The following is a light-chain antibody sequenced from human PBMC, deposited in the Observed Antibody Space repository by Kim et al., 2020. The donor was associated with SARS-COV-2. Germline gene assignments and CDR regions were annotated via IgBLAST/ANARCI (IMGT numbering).Light chain of an antibody. CDR3: QQYGSSPPT. CDR1: QSVRSSY. CDR2: AAS. V-gene: IGKV3-20*01. J-gene: IGKJ1*01. Sequence: PGERATLSCRASQSVRSSYLAWYQQKAGQAPRLLIYAASSRATGIPDRFSGSGSGTDFTLTISRLEPEDFAVYCCQQYGSSPPTFGQGTKVDIK.